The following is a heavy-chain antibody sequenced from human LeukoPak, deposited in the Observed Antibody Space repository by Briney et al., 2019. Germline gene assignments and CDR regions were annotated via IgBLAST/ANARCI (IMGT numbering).Heavy chain of an antibody. CDR2: INHSGST. Sequence: SETLSLTCAVYGGSFSGYYWSWIRQPPGKGLEWIGEINHSGSTNYNPSLKGRVTISVDTSKNQFSLKLSSVTAADTAVYYCARWEFYGSGSYNYWGQGTLVTVSS. J-gene: IGHJ4*02. V-gene: IGHV4-34*01. D-gene: IGHD3-10*01. CDR3: ARWEFYGSGSYNY. CDR1: GGSFSGYY.